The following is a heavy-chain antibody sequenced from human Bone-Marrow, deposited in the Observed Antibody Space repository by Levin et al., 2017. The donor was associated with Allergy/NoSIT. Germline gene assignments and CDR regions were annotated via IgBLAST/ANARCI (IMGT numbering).Heavy chain of an antibody. CDR1: GYTFTSYY. Sequence: EASVKVSCKASGYTFTSYYMHWVRQAPGQGLEWMGLINPNGGTTSHAQKFQGRLTMTRDTSTSTVYMDLSSLRSEDTAVYYCAIAAAGTALDYWGQGTLVTVSS. J-gene: IGHJ4*02. CDR2: INPNGGTT. CDR3: AIAAAGTALDY. V-gene: IGHV1-46*01. D-gene: IGHD6-13*01.